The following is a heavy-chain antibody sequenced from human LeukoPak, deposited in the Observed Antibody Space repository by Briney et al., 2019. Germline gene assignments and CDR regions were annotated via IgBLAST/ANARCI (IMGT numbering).Heavy chain of an antibody. CDR1: GFTFSDYY. V-gene: IGHV3-11*04. Sequence: SGGSLRLSCAASGFTFSDYYMSWIRQAPGKGLEWVSYISSSGSTIYYADSVKGRFTISRDNSKNTLYLQMNSLRAEDTAVYYCAKELYGSGSYYKELDYWGQGTLVTVSS. J-gene: IGHJ4*02. CDR3: AKELYGSGSYYKELDY. CDR2: ISSSGSTI. D-gene: IGHD3-10*01.